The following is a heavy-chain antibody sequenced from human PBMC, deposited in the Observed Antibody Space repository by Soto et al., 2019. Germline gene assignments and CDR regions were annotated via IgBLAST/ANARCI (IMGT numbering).Heavy chain of an antibody. J-gene: IGHJ5*02. CDR2: IYPGDSDT. CDR1: GYSFTSYW. D-gene: IGHD3-9*01. CDR3: ARHRSLVEAPDYDILTGYYSNWAHTLFDP. Sequence: GEPLRVCCKGSGYSFTSYWIGWVRQMPGKGLEWMGIIYPGDSDTRYSPSFQGQVTISADKSISTAYLQWSSLKASDTAMYYCARHRSLVEAPDYDILTGYYSNWAHTLFDPWGQGTLVTVSS. V-gene: IGHV5-51*01.